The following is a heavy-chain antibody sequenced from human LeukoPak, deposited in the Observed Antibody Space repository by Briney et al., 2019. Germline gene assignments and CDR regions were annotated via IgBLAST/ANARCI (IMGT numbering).Heavy chain of an antibody. Sequence: QTGGSLRLSCAASGFTFSSYSMNWVRQAPGKGLEWVAKIKEDGSEKYYVDSVKGRFTISRDNAKNSLDLQMNSLRADDTAVYYCVSGGYSYVNWGQGTLVTVSS. CDR2: IKEDGSEK. D-gene: IGHD5-18*01. V-gene: IGHV3-7*02. CDR1: GFTFSSYS. CDR3: VSGGYSYVN. J-gene: IGHJ4*02.